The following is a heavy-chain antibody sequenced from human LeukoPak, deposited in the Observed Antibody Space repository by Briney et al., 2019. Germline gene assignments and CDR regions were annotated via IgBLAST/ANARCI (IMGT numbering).Heavy chain of an antibody. D-gene: IGHD2-15*01. CDR2: INPNSGGT. CDR3: ARANSYCSGGSCLDY. Sequence: ASVKVSCKTSGYTFTGYYMHWVRQAPGQGLEWMGWINPNSGGTNYAQKFQGRVTMTRDTSISTAYMELSRLRSDDTAVYYCARANSYCSGGSCLDYWGQGTLVTVSS. CDR1: GYTFTGYY. V-gene: IGHV1-2*02. J-gene: IGHJ4*02.